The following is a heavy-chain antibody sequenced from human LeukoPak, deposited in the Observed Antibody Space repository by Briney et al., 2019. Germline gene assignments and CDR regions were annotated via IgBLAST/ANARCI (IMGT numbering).Heavy chain of an antibody. CDR1: GFTFSSYA. CDR2: ISHDGSNK. Sequence: HPGRSLRLSCAASGFTFSSYAMHWVRQAPGKGLEWVAVISHDGSNKYYADSVKGRFTISRDNSKNTLYLQMNSLRAEDTAVYYCARDEWDIVVVPAAVDYWGQGTLVTVSS. CDR3: ARDEWDIVVVPAAVDY. V-gene: IGHV3-30-3*01. D-gene: IGHD2-2*01. J-gene: IGHJ4*02.